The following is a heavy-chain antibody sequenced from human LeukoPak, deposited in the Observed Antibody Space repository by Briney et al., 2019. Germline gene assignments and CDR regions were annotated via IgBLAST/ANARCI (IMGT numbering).Heavy chain of an antibody. V-gene: IGHV4-30-4*01. Sequence: SETLSLTCTVSGGSISSGDYYWSWIRQPPGKGLEWIGYIYYSGSTYYNPSLKSRVTISVDTSKNQFSLKLSSVTAADTAVYYCARGSRDTTGDSSPLDAFDIWGQGTMVTVSS. J-gene: IGHJ3*02. CDR1: GGSISSGDYY. CDR2: IYYSGST. CDR3: ARGSRDTTGDSSPLDAFDI. D-gene: IGHD1-1*01.